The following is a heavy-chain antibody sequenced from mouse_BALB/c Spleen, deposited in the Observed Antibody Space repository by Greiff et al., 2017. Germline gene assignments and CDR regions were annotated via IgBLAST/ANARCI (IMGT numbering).Heavy chain of an antibody. V-gene: IGHV5-6-5*01. CDR3: ARGRYYRYDEGTWFAY. CDR1: GFTFSSYA. CDR2: ISSGGST. Sequence: EVKLMESGGGLVKPGGSLKLSCAASGFTFSSYAMSWVRQTPEKRLEWVASISSGGSTYYPDSVKGRFTISRDNARNILYLQMSSLRSEDTAMYYCARGRYYRYDEGTWFAYWGQGTLVTVSA. J-gene: IGHJ3*01. D-gene: IGHD2-14*01.